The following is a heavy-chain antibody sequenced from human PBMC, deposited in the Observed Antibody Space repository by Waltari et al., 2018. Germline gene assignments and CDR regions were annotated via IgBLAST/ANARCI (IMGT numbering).Heavy chain of an antibody. Sequence: EVQLVQSGAEVKKPGESLKISCKGSGYSFTSYWIGWVRQLPGKGLGWMGIIYPGDAETRYSPSFQGQVTISADKSISTAYLQWSSLKASDTAMYYCARYMALPPYYYYYYGMDVWGQGTTVTVSS. CDR1: GYSFTSYW. D-gene: IGHD2-15*01. CDR2: IYPGDAET. V-gene: IGHV5-51*03. CDR3: ARYMALPPYYYYYYGMDV. J-gene: IGHJ6*02.